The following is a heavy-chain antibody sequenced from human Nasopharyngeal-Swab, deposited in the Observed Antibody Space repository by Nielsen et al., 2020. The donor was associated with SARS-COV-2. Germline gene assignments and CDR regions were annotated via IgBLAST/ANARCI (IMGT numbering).Heavy chain of an antibody. Sequence: SETLSLTCTVSGGSISSSSYYWGWIRQPPGKGLEWIGSIYHSGSTNYNPSLKSRVTISVDKSKNHFSLKLSSVTAADTAIYFCARSWGGSYYMGFFHDWGQGTLVTVSS. D-gene: IGHD1-26*01. J-gene: IGHJ1*01. CDR2: IYHSGST. CDR3: ARSWGGSYYMGFFHD. CDR1: GGSISSSSYY. V-gene: IGHV4-39*07.